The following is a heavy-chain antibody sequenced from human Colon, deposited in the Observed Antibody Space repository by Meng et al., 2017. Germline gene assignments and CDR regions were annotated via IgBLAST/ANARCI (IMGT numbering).Heavy chain of an antibody. CDR2: IGHTGERT. Sequence: QVQLVESGGGVVQPGTSLRHSCAASGFSFTTWGMHWVRQAPGKGLEWVGVIGHTGERTYYRDSLKGRFTISRDNSKNTLYLQMNNPRAEDTAVYYCVRDLGMGKYADYWGQGALVTVSS. CDR1: GFSFTTWG. J-gene: IGHJ4*02. V-gene: IGHV3-33*01. D-gene: IGHD2-2*01. CDR3: VRDLGMGKYADY.